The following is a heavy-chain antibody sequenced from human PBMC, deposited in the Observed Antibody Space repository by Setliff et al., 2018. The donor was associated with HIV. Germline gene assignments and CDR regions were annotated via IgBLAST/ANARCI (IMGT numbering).Heavy chain of an antibody. J-gene: IGHJ3*02. CDR2: IYYSGST. CDR1: GDSINSGDYY. CDR3: ARVSQGLLGAFDI. Sequence: PSETLSLTCTVSGDSINSGDYYWTWIRHHPGKGLEWIGYIYYSGSTNYNPSLKSRVIISVDSSKNQFFLKLTSVTAADSAMYYCARVSQGLLGAFDIWGQGTMVTVSS. D-gene: IGHD7-27*01. V-gene: IGHV4-31*03.